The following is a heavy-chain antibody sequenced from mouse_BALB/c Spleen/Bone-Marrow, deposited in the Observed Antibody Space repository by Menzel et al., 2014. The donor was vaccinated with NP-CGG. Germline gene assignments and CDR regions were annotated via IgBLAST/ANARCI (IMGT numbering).Heavy chain of an antibody. J-gene: IGHJ2*01. CDR3: ARHHRYAYYFDY. D-gene: IGHD2-14*01. Sequence: QVQLQQSGVELVKPGASVKLSCKASGNTFTSSWMHWAKQRPGQGLEWIGEIHPNTDNTNYDEKFKGKATLTVDTSSSTAYVDLSSLTSEDSAVYYCARHHRYAYYFDYWGQGTTLTVSS. CDR2: IHPNTDNT. CDR1: GNTFTSSW. V-gene: IGHV1S130*01.